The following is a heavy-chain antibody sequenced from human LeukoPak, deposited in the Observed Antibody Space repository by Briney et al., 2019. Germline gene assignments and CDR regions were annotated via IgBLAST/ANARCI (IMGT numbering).Heavy chain of an antibody. V-gene: IGHV1-46*01. Sequence: ASVKVACKASGYTFTSYYMHWVRLAPGQGLEWMGIINPSGGSTSYAQKFQGRVTMTRDTSTSTVYMELSSLRSEDTAVYYCARSYCSSTSCYKGGLFDYWGQGTLVTVSS. CDR1: GYTFTSYY. CDR2: INPSGGST. D-gene: IGHD2-2*02. CDR3: ARSYCSSTSCYKGGLFDY. J-gene: IGHJ4*02.